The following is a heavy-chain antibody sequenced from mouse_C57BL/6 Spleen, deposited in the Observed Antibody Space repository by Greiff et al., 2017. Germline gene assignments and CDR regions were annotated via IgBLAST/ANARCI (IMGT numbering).Heavy chain of an antibody. D-gene: IGHD2-5*01. V-gene: IGHV1-81*01. J-gene: IGHJ1*03. Sequence: VQLQESGAELARPGASVKLSCKASGYTFTSYGISWVKQRTGQGLEWIGEIYPRSGNTYYNEKFKGKATLTADKSSSTAYMELRSLTSEDSAVYFCANSNFSTEYFDVWGTGTTVTVSS. CDR3: ANSNFSTEYFDV. CDR2: IYPRSGNT. CDR1: GYTFTSYG.